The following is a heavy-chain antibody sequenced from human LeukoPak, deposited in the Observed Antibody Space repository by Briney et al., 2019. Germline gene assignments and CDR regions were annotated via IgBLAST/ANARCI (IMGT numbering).Heavy chain of an antibody. V-gene: IGHV3-23*01. Sequence: GGSLRLSCAASGLTYSSSAMSWVRQAPGKGLEWVSAISNNGGYTYYADSVQGRFTISRDNSKSTLCLQMNSLRAEDTAVYYCAKQLGYCSDGSCYFPYWGQGTLVTVSS. CDR3: AKQLGYCSDGSCYFPY. J-gene: IGHJ4*02. D-gene: IGHD2-15*01. CDR2: ISNNGGYT. CDR1: GLTYSSSA.